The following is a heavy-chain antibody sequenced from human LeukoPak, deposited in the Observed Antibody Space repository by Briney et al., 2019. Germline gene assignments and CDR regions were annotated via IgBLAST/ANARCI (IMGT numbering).Heavy chain of an antibody. CDR1: GGSFSGYY. V-gene: IGHV4-34*01. Sequence: MTSETLSLTCAVYGGSFSGYYWSWIRQPPGKGLEWIEEINHSGNTNYNPSLKSRVTISVDTSKNQFSLKLSSVTAADTAVYYCARDYYYDSSAYFDAFDIWGQGTMVTVSS. CDR2: INHSGNT. CDR3: ARDYYYDSSAYFDAFDI. D-gene: IGHD3-22*01. J-gene: IGHJ3*02.